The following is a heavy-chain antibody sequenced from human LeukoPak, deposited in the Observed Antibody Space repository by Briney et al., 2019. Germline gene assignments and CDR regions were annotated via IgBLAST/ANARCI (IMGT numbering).Heavy chain of an antibody. D-gene: IGHD3-22*01. CDR2: IYPGDSDI. CDR1: RYRFSDYW. J-gene: IGHJ4*02. CDR3: AKYYYDRSVGPFDY. Sequence: GESLKISCKGSRYRFSDYWIGWVRQMPGKGLEWMGIIYPGDSDIRYSPSFQGQVTFSADKSISTAYLQWSSLKASDTAMYYCAKYYYDRSVGPFDYWGQGTLVTVSS. V-gene: IGHV5-51*01.